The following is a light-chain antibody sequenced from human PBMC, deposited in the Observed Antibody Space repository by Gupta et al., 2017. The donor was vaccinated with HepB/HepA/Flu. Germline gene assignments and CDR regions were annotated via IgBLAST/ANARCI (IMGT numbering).Light chain of an antibody. V-gene: IGKV2-24*01. CDR2: RIS. J-gene: IGKJ2*01. CDR3: MQATRFPYT. CDR1: QSLERSNVSSY. Sequence: DIMMSQSPLSSPDILGQWASISSRSSQSLERSNVSSYLSWLHQRPGQPPRLLVYRISNLFTGVPYRFSGSGAGTEFTLKISRVEAEDVGIYYCMQATRFPYTFGQGTKLEIK.